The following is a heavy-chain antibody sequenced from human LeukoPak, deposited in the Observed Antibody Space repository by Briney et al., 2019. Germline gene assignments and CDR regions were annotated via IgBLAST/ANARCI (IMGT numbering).Heavy chain of an antibody. V-gene: IGHV4-59*01. CDR1: GGSIGSCY. Sequence: SENLSLTCTVSGGSIGSCYWNWIRQPPGEGLEWIGFIYYDGSTTYSPSLKSRLTISLDASKNQFSLKLRSVTAADTAIYYCARGKPGWTEQFDLWGRGTLVTVS. CDR2: IYYDGST. CDR3: ARGKPGWTEQFDL. J-gene: IGHJ2*01. D-gene: IGHD1-1*01.